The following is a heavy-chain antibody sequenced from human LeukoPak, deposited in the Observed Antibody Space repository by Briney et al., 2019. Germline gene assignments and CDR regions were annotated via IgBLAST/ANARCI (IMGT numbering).Heavy chain of an antibody. Sequence: GGSLRLSCAASGFNFANHAMSWVRQTAGKGLEWVSAISGGGDITYYADSVKGRFTISRDNSKDTLFLQMHSLRPGDTAVYYCATSWGPDTSAFRWGRDGMDVWGQGTTVIVS. V-gene: IGHV3-23*01. J-gene: IGHJ6*02. CDR1: GFNFANHA. CDR2: ISGGGDIT. CDR3: ATSWGPDTSAFRWGRDGMDV. D-gene: IGHD3-16*01.